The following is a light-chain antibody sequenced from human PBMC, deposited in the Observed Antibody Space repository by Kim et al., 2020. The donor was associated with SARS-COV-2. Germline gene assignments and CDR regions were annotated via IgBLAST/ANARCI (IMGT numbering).Light chain of an antibody. CDR3: SSYTSSSTLV. V-gene: IGLV2-14*03. CDR2: DVS. CDR1: SSDVCGYNY. J-gene: IGLJ2*01. Sequence: QSITISCTGTSSDVCGYNYVSWYQQHPGKAPKLMIYDVSNRPSGVSNRFSGSKSGNTASLTISGLQAEDEADYYCSSYTSSSTLVFGGGTQLTVL.